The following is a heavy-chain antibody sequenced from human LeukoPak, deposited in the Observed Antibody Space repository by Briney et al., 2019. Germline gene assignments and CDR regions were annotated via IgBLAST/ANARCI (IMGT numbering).Heavy chain of an antibody. J-gene: IGHJ4*02. Sequence: GGSLRLSCAASGFTVSSNYMSWVRQAPGKGLEWVSVIYSGGSTYYADSVKGRFTISRDNSKNTLYLQMNSLRAEDTAVYYCAKSRSRARGGGLWSDFDYWGQGTLVTVSS. D-gene: IGHD4-23*01. CDR3: AKSRSRARGGGLWSDFDY. CDR2: IYSGGST. V-gene: IGHV3-53*01. CDR1: GFTVSSNY.